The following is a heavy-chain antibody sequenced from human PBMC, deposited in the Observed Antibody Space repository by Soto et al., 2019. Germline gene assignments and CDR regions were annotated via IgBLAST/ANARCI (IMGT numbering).Heavy chain of an antibody. V-gene: IGHV1-2*02. CDR2: INPNSGGT. CDR3: ERVNPGPGTIFGVVISYYYYYGMDV. J-gene: IGHJ6*02. CDR1: GYTFTGYY. Sequence: QVQLVQSGAEVKKPGASVKVSCKASGYTFTGYYMHWVRQAPGQGLEWMGWINPNSGGTNYAQKFQGRLSMTRDTSVRTAYMERRRLRSDDTAVYYCERVNPGPGTIFGVVISYYYYYGMDVWGQGTTVTVSS. D-gene: IGHD3-3*01.